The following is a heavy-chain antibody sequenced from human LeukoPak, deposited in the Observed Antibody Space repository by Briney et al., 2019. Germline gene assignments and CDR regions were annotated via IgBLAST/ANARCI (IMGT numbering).Heavy chain of an antibody. CDR2: INPTSGGT. Sequence: ASVKVSCKASGYTFTDYYMHWVRQAPGQGLEWVGWINPTSGGTNYAQKFQGRVTMTRDTSISTAYMELSRLRSDDTAVYYCARDSASIAAAADAFDIWGQGTMVTVSS. D-gene: IGHD6-13*01. J-gene: IGHJ3*02. CDR3: ARDSASIAAAADAFDI. CDR1: GYTFTDYY. V-gene: IGHV1-2*02.